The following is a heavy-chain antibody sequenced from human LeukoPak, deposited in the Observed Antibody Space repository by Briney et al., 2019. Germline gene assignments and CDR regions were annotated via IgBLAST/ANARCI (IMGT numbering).Heavy chain of an antibody. J-gene: IGHJ4*01. D-gene: IGHD4-23*01. CDR3: VRQGGGDNCR. CDR2: MYPWGSA. Sequence: GGSLRLSSAASGFTLNTNDMKSVRQAPGEGLEWVSLMYPWGSAFYPASMKGRFTVTRDESKNMMFLQMNTLRPDDTAMYYCVRQGGGDNCRWGQGALVTVSS. CDR1: GFTLNTND. V-gene: IGHV3-66*02.